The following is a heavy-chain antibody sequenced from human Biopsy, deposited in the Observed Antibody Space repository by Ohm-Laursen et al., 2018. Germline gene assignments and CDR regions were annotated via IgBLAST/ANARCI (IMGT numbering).Heavy chain of an antibody. CDR1: GVSISTYY. CDR3: ARDRGYYSDRTVPGYFDL. J-gene: IGHJ2*01. CDR2: IYYTGNT. Sequence: TLSLTCTVSGVSISTYYWSRIRQPPGMGLLWIGYIYYTGNTDYNPSLQSRVTISVDTSKNHFSLRLRSMTPVDTAMYYCARDRGYYSDRTVPGYFDLWGRGTLVTVSS. V-gene: IGHV4-59*01. D-gene: IGHD3-22*01.